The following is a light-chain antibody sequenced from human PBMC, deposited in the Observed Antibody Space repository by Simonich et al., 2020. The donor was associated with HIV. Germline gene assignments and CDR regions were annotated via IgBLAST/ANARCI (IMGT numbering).Light chain of an antibody. CDR3: QESYGPPYT. J-gene: IGKJ2*01. V-gene: IGKV3-15*01. CDR2: GTS. CDR1: QTVSSN. Sequence: EIVMTQTPATLSVSPGERATLSCMASQTVSSNLAWYQQKPCQAPRPLRYGTSTRATVIPARFSGSGSGTEFTLTISSMQSEDFATYYCQESYGPPYTFGQGTKLEIK.